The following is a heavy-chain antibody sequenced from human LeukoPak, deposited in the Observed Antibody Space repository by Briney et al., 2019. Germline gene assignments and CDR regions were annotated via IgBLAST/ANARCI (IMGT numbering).Heavy chain of an antibody. CDR1: ALIVSSKY. V-gene: IGHV3-53*01. CDR3: ARAGPIDY. J-gene: IGHJ4*02. CDR2: IYSGGST. Sequence: GGSLRLACAAYALIVSSKYMSWVRQAPGKGLEWVSVIYSGGSTYYAASVEGRFTISRDNSKNTVYLQMNSLRVEDTAVYYCARAGPIDYWGQGTLVTVSS.